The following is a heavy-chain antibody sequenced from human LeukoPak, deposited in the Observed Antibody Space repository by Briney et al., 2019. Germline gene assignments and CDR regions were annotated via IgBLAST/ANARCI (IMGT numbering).Heavy chain of an antibody. J-gene: IGHJ4*02. CDR3: ARGSTYYDSSGQVPFDY. CDR1: GFTFSTYS. D-gene: IGHD3-22*01. Sequence: GGSLRPSCAASGFTFSTYSMNWVRQAPGKGLEWVSYISSSSSTIYYADSVKGRFTISRDNAKNSLYLQMNSLRAEDTAVYYCARGSTYYDSSGQVPFDYWGQGTLVTVFS. V-gene: IGHV3-48*01. CDR2: ISSSSSTI.